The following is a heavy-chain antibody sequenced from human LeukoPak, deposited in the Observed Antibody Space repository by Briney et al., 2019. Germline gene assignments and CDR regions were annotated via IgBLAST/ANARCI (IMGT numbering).Heavy chain of an antibody. D-gene: IGHD3-16*01. J-gene: IGHJ4*02. CDR3: ARGSGECLAAALCYFDY. Sequence: ASVKVSCKASGGTFSSYAISWVRQAPGQGLEWMGGIIPIFGTANYAQKFQGRVTITTDESTSTAYMELSSLRSEDTAVYYCARGSGECLAAALCYFDYWGQGTLVTVSS. V-gene: IGHV1-69*05. CDR2: IIPIFGTA. CDR1: GGTFSSYA.